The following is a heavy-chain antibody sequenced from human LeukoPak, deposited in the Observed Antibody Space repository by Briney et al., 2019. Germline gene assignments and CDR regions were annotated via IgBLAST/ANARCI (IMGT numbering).Heavy chain of an antibody. V-gene: IGHV4-39*07. D-gene: IGHD6-13*01. CDR3: ARGGGVWGSSSWYDY. CDR2: INHSGST. CDR1: GGSISSSSYY. Sequence: KTSETLSLTCTVSGGSISSSSYYWGWIRQPPGKGLEWIGEINHSGSTNYNPSLKSRVTISVDTSKNQFSLKLSSVTAADTAVYYCARGGGVWGSSSWYDYWGQGTLVTVSS. J-gene: IGHJ4*02.